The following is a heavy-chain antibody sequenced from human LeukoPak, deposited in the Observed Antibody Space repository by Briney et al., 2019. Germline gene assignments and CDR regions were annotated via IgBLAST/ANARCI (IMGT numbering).Heavy chain of an antibody. Sequence: GGSLRLSCAASGFTFSSYGMHWVRQAPGKGLEWVAVISYDGSNKYYADSVKGRFTISRDNSKNTLYLQMNSLRAEDTAVYYCAKQIQYRISSSWDYWGQGTLVTVSS. CDR3: AKQIQYRISSSWDY. CDR2: ISYDGSNK. CDR1: GFTFSSYG. V-gene: IGHV3-30*18. D-gene: IGHD6-13*01. J-gene: IGHJ4*02.